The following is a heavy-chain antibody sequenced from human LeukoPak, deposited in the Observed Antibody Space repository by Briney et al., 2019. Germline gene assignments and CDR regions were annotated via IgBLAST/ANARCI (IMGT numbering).Heavy chain of an antibody. CDR3: ARDHAEGWFDP. V-gene: IGHV4-61*01. Sequence: PSETLSLTCIVSGGSVSSGTFYWSWIRQSPGKGLEWIGYIYYTGITNYNPSLKSQVTISVDTSKNQFSLNLSSVTAADTAVYYCARDHAEGWFDPWGQGTLVTVSS. CDR2: IYYTGIT. J-gene: IGHJ5*02. CDR1: GGSVSSGTFY. D-gene: IGHD1-14*01.